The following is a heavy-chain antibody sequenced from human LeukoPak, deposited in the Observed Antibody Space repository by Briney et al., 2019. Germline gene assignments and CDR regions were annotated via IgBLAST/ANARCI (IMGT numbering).Heavy chain of an antibody. CDR2: INSDGSST. J-gene: IGHJ4*02. CDR1: GFTFSSYW. D-gene: IGHD3-10*01. CDR3: ARGPWGGSGFDY. V-gene: IGHV3-74*01. Sequence: PGGSLRLSCAASGFTFSSYWMHWVRQAPGKGLVWVSRINSDGSSTSYADSVKGRFTMSRDNAKNTLYLQMNSLRVEDTAVYYCARGPWGGSGFDYWGQGTLVTVSS.